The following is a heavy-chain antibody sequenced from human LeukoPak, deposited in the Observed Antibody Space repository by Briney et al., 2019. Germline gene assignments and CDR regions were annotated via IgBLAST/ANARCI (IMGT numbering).Heavy chain of an antibody. Sequence: SETLSLTCTVSGGSISSYYWSWIRQPPGKGLEWIGYIYTSGSTNYNPSLKSRVTVSVDTSKNQFSLKLSSVTAADTAVYYCARHGPTVPPYYYYYMDVWGKGTTVTVSS. CDR1: GGSISSYY. CDR2: IYTSGST. V-gene: IGHV4-4*09. CDR3: ARHGPTVPPYYYYYMDV. J-gene: IGHJ6*03. D-gene: IGHD4-11*01.